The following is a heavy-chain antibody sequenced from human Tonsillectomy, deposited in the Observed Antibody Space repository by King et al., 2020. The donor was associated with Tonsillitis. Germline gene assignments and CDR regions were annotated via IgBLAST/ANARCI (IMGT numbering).Heavy chain of an antibody. D-gene: IGHD2-15*01. J-gene: IGHJ3*02. Sequence: VQLVESGVEVKKPGESLKISCTGSGYSFTTYWIAWVRQMPGKGLEWMGIIYPGDSDTRYSPSFQGQVTISADKSISTAYLQWSSLRASDTAMYYCGGRLNRSWSGGSCGAFDIWGQGELVTVSS. CDR3: GGRLNRSWSGGSCGAFDI. V-gene: IGHV5-51*01. CDR2: IYPGDSDT. CDR1: GYSFTTYW.